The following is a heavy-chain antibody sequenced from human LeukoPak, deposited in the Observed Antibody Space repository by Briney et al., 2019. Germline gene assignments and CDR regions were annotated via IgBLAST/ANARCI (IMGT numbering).Heavy chain of an antibody. D-gene: IGHD5-18*01. CDR3: ARDLSTKYSQDY. Sequence: GGSLRLSCETSGFTFSNYAMSWVRQAPGRGLEWVSGISYGDGGTYYADSVKGRFTISRDDSKITLYLQMNSLRTEDTALYYCARDLSTKYSQDYWGQGTLVTVSS. J-gene: IGHJ4*02. V-gene: IGHV3-23*01. CDR1: GFTFSNYA. CDR2: ISYGDGGT.